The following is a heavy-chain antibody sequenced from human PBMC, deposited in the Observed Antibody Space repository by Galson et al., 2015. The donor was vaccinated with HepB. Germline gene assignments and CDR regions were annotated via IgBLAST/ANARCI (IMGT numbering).Heavy chain of an antibody. CDR1: GFTFSSYG. D-gene: IGHD3-3*02. V-gene: IGHV3-30*18. CDR3: AKDIRSGAYYYYMDV. CDR2: ISYDGSNK. J-gene: IGHJ6*03. Sequence: SLRLSCAASGFTFSSYGMHWVRQAPGKGLEWVAVISYDGSNKYYADSVKGRFTISRDNSKNTLYLQMNSLRAEDTAVYYCAKDIRSGAYYYYMDVWGKGTTVTVSS.